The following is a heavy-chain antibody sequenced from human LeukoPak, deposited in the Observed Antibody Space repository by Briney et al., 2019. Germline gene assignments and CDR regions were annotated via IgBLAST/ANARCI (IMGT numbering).Heavy chain of an antibody. Sequence: QPGGSLRLSCAASGFTFSSYGMHWVRQAPGKGLEWVAVIWYDGSNKYYAGSVKGRFTISRDNSKNTLYLQMNSLRAEDTAVYYCARDGGEVYWPKYSTVAFYYFDYWGQGTLVTVSS. CDR3: ARDGGEVYWPKYSTVAFYYFDY. V-gene: IGHV3-30*19. CDR1: GFTFSSYG. D-gene: IGHD6-6*01. CDR2: IWYDGSNK. J-gene: IGHJ4*02.